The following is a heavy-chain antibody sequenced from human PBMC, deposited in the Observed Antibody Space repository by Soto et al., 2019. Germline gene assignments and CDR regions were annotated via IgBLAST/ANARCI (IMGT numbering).Heavy chain of an antibody. CDR3: SSGVNYGAYSRWFDP. Sequence: QVQLVQSGAEVRKPGASVKVSCKASGYTFTSYDLNWVRQATGQGLEYLGWLSPNSGNTGYVQKFQGRVTMTWDTSITTAYMQLSSLRSEDTAVYFCSSGVNYGAYSRWFDPWGQGTLVTVSS. CDR1: GYTFTSYD. J-gene: IGHJ5*02. D-gene: IGHD4-17*01. V-gene: IGHV1-8*01. CDR2: LSPNSGNT.